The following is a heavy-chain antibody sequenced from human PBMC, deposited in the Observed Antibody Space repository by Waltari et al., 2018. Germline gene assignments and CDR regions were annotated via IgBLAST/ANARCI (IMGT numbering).Heavy chain of an antibody. J-gene: IGHJ5*02. V-gene: IGHV1-18*01. CDR3: ARDLSLWWLTLSGPNWFDP. Sequence: QVQLVQSGAEVKKPGASVKVSCKASGYTFTSYGISWVRKAAGQGLEWMGWISAYNGNTNYAQKLQGRVTMTTDTSTSTAYMELRSLRSDDTAVYYCARDLSLWWLTLSGPNWFDPWGQGTLVTVSS. D-gene: IGHD2-21*01. CDR1: GYTFTSYG. CDR2: ISAYNGNT.